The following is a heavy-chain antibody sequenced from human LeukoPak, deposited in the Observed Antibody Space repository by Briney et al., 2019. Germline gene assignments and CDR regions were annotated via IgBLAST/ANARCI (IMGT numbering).Heavy chain of an antibody. CDR3: ANGDYYDSSGYENFDY. V-gene: IGHV3-33*06. CDR1: GFTFSRYG. Sequence: PGRSLRLSCAASGFTFSRYGMHWVRQAPGKGLQWVAVIWYDGSNKYYADSAKGRLTISRDNSKNTLYLQMNSLRAGDTAVYYCANGDYYDSSGYENFDYWGQGTLVTVSS. D-gene: IGHD3-22*01. CDR2: IWYDGSNK. J-gene: IGHJ4*02.